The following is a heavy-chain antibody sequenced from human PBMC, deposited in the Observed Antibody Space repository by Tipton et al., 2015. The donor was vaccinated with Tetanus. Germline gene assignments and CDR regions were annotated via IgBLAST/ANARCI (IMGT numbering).Heavy chain of an antibody. Sequence: SLRLSCAASGFTFSNYAMSWVRQAPGKGLEWVSATSGGGYTTYDADSVKGRFIISRDNSKNILFLQMTSLRVEDTAVYYCVKDQAGLSGWRGFAEYFQLWGRGTLVTVSS. D-gene: IGHD6-19*01. CDR2: TSGGGYTT. J-gene: IGHJ1*01. CDR3: VKDQAGLSGWRGFAEYFQL. V-gene: IGHV3-23*01. CDR1: GFTFSNYA.